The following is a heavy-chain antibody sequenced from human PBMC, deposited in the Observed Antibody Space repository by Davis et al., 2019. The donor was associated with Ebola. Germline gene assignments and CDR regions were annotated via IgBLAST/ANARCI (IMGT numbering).Heavy chain of an antibody. J-gene: IGHJ6*03. D-gene: IGHD4-17*01. CDR1: GGTFSSYT. CDR2: IIPIFGTA. CDR3: ARDLTVSPMDV. Sequence: SVKVSCKASGGTFSSYTISWVRQAPGQGLEWMGGIIPIFGTANYAQKLQGRVTMTTDTSTSTAYMELRSLRSDDTAVYYCARDLTVSPMDVWGKGTTVTVSS. V-gene: IGHV1-69*05.